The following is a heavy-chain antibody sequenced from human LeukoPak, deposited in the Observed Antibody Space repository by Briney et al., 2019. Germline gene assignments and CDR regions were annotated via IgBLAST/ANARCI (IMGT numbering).Heavy chain of an antibody. CDR3: ARPTRNYYYGMDV. CDR2: IYYTGNT. CDR1: GGSISSYY. V-gene: IGHV4-59*01. J-gene: IGHJ6*02. Sequence: SETLSLTCTVSGGSISSYYWSWVRQPPGKGLEWIGYIYYTGNTNYNPSLKSRVTISVDTSKNQFSLKLSSVTAADTAVYYCARPTRNYYYGMDVWGQGTTVTVSS.